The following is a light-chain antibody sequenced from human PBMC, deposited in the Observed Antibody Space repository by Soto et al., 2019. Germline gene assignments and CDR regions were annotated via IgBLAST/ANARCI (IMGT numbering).Light chain of an antibody. V-gene: IGLV2-14*03. CDR2: DVT. CDR3: TSYTRSRSFDV. J-gene: IGLJ3*02. Sequence: QSALTQPASMSGSPGQSITISCTGTSTDIDYYNYVSWYQQHPGKAPKLMIYDVTNRPSGISIRFSGSKSGNTAYLTISGLQADDEAVYYCTSYTRSRSFDVFGGGTKLTVL. CDR1: STDIDYYNY.